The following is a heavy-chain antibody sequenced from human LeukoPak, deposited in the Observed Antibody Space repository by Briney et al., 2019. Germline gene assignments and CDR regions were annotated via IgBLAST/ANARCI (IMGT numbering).Heavy chain of an antibody. CDR3: ARLRTYYYGSGSYYTPPYYYGMDV. CDR2: IYHSGST. D-gene: IGHD3-10*01. J-gene: IGHJ6*02. Sequence: SETLSLTCTVSGGSISSYYWSWIRQPPGKGLEWIGYIYHSGSTNYNPSLKSRVTISVDTSKNQFSLKLSSVTAADTAVYYCARLRTYYYGSGSYYTPPYYYGMDVWGQGTTVTVSS. V-gene: IGHV4-59*01. CDR1: GGSISSYY.